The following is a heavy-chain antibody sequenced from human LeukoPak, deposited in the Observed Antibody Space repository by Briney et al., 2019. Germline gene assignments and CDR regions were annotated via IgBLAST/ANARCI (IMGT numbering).Heavy chain of an antibody. J-gene: IGHJ6*03. CDR3: ARAGRKSRGVDIVRKKETGYYYYMDV. Sequence: GGSLRLSCAASEFTFITYWMSWVRQAPGKGLEWVANIKQDGSEKYHVDSVKGRFTISRDNAKNSLYLQMNSLRAEDTAVYYCARAGRKSRGVDIVRKKETGYYYYMDVWGKGTTVTVSS. CDR1: EFTFITYW. V-gene: IGHV3-7*01. CDR2: IKQDGSEK. D-gene: IGHD2-15*01.